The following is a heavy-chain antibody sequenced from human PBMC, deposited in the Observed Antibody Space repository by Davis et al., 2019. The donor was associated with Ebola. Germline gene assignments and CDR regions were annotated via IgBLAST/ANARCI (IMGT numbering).Heavy chain of an antibody. Sequence: PGGSLRLSCTDSVITFSSYAMTWVRQAPGKGLEWVSAISGSGGSTYYADSVKGRFTISRDNAKNSLYLQLNSLRHEDTAVYYCVRGGRWYDIMTEASLMDVWGEGTTVTVSS. CDR2: ISGSGGST. CDR3: VRGGRWYDIMTEASLMDV. V-gene: IGHV3-23*01. D-gene: IGHD3-9*01. CDR1: VITFSSYA. J-gene: IGHJ6*04.